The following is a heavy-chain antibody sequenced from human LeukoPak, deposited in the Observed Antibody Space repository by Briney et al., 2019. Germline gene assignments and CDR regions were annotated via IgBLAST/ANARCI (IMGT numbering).Heavy chain of an antibody. J-gene: IGHJ4*02. Sequence: SETLSLTCAVYGGSFSGYYWSWIRQPPGKGLEWIGEINHSGSTNYNPSLKSRVTISVDTSKNQFSLKLSSVTAADTAVYYCARGRDGFMGSFDYWGQGTLVTVSS. CDR1: GGSFSGYY. D-gene: IGHD5-24*01. V-gene: IGHV4-34*01. CDR3: ARGRDGFMGSFDY. CDR2: INHSGST.